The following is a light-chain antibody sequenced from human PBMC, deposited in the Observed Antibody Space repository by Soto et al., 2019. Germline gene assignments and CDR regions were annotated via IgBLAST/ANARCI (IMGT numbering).Light chain of an antibody. CDR2: WAS. J-gene: IGKJ1*01. CDR3: QQYYSTPPT. Sequence: DIVMTQSPDSLAVSLGERATINCKSSQSVLFSSNNKNHLAWYQQKPGQPPKLLIYWASTRESGVPDRFGGSGSGTDFTLTISSLQAEDVAVYYCQQYYSTPPTFGQGTKVEIK. CDR1: QSVLFSSNNKNH. V-gene: IGKV4-1*01.